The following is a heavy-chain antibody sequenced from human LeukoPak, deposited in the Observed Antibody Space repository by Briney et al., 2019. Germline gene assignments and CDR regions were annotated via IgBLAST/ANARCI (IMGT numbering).Heavy chain of an antibody. V-gene: IGHV3-23*01. CDR1: GITPSNYC. Sequence: GSLRLSWALSGITPSNYCMRWVRQAPERGLEWVAGISERGSETNYADSVKGRYTITTDHPKNTLYLQKNSLRAEDTAVYFCAKRGVVIRVILVGFHKEAYYFDSWGQGALVTVSS. D-gene: IGHD3-22*01. CDR3: AKRGVVIRVILVGFHKEAYYFDS. CDR2: ISERGSET. J-gene: IGHJ4*02.